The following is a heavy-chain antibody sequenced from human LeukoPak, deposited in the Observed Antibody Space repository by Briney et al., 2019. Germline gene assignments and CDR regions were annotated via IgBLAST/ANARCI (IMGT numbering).Heavy chain of an antibody. CDR1: GFTFDDYA. D-gene: IGHD4-17*01. Sequence: PGGSLRLSCAASGFTFDDYAMYWVRQAPGKGVEWVSLISWDGGSTYYADSVKGRFTINRDNSKNSLYLQMNSLRAEDTALYYCAKGDYGDYRKNSFDIWGQGTMVTVSS. CDR2: ISWDGGST. J-gene: IGHJ3*02. V-gene: IGHV3-43D*03. CDR3: AKGDYGDYRKNSFDI.